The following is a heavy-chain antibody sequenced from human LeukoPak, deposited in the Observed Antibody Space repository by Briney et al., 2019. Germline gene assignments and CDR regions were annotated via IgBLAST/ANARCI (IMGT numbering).Heavy chain of an antibody. CDR2: MNPNSGNT. CDR3: ARPYHILTGYSFNPIDY. CDR1: GYTFTSYG. Sequence: ASVKVSCEASGYTFTSYGISWVRQATGQGLEWMGWMNPNSGNTGYAQKFQGRVTMTRNTSISTAYMELSSLRSEDTAVYYCARPYHILTGYSFNPIDYWGQGTLVTVSS. J-gene: IGHJ4*02. V-gene: IGHV1-8*02. D-gene: IGHD3-9*01.